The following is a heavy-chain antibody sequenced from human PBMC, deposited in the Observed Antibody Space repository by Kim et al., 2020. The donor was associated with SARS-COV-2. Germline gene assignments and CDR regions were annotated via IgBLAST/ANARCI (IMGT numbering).Heavy chain of an antibody. J-gene: IGHJ5*02. CDR2: INHSGST. CDR3: ARVYSSSWYYWFDP. CDR1: GGSFSGYY. D-gene: IGHD6-13*01. Sequence: SETLSLTCAVYGGSFSGYYWSWIRQPPGKGLEWIGEINHSGSTNYNPSLKSRVTISVDTSKNQFSLTLSSVTAADTAVYYCARVYSSSWYYWFDPWGQGTLVTVSS. V-gene: IGHV4-34*01.